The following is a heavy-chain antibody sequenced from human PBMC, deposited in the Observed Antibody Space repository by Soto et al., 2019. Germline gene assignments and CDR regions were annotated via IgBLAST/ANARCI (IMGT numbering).Heavy chain of an antibody. V-gene: IGHV5-51*01. CDR2: IYPGDSDT. D-gene: IGHD3-22*01. CDR3: ARRGLGYYDSSGYYFFDY. Sequence: PGESLKISCKGSGYSFTSYWIGWVRQMPGKGLGWMGIIYPGDSDTRYSPSFQGQVTISADKSISTAYLQWSSLKASDTAMYYCARRGLGYYDSSGYYFFDYWGQGTLVTVSS. CDR1: GYSFTSYW. J-gene: IGHJ4*02.